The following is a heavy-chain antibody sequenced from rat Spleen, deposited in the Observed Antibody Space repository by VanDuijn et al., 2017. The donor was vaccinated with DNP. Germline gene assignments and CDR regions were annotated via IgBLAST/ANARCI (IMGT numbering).Heavy chain of an antibody. V-gene: IGHV3-3*01. J-gene: IGHJ3*01. CDR2: INSAANT. CDR3: ASTQFSGDVNWFAY. Sequence: EVQLQESGPGLVKPSQSLSLTCSVTGYSITSNHKWTWIRKFPGNELEWMGYINSAANTRYNPSLKGRISITRDTSKNQFFLQVNSVTAEDTATYYCASTQFSGDVNWFAYWGQGTLVTVSS. D-gene: IGHD1-1*01. CDR1: GYSITSNHK.